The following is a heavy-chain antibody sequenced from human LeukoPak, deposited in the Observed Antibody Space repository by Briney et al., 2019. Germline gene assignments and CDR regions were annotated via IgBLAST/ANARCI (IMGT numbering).Heavy chain of an antibody. CDR2: INPSGGST. Sequence: KASGYTVTRDYMRCIQQDPGQGLEWMGIINPSGGSTSYAQKFQGRVTMTRDTSTSTVYMELSSLRSEDTAVYYCARNSSGNHWYFDLWGRGTLVTVSS. V-gene: IGHV1-46*01. CDR1: GYTVTRDY. J-gene: IGHJ2*01. D-gene: IGHD3-22*01. CDR3: ARNSSGNHWYFDL.